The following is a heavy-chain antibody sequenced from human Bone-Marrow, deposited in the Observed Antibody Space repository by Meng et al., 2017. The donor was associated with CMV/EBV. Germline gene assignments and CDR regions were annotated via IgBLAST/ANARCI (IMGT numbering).Heavy chain of an antibody. CDR2: IYYSGST. CDR3: ARSDIAAAGSFDY. J-gene: IGHJ4*02. D-gene: IGHD6-13*01. V-gene: IGHV4-39*01. CDR1: GASISSSSYY. Sequence: VSGASISSSSYYWGWIRQPPGKGLEWIGSIYYSGSTYYNPSLKSRVTISVDTSKNQFSLKLSSVTAADTAVYYCARSDIAAAGSFDYWGQGTLVTVSS.